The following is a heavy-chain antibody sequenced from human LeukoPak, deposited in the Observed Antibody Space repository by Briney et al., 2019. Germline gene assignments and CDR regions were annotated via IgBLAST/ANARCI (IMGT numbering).Heavy chain of an antibody. V-gene: IGHV1-69*13. CDR3: AQYYDFWSGSSRALDY. D-gene: IGHD3-3*01. CDR1: GGTFSSYA. J-gene: IGHJ4*02. Sequence: ASVKVSCKASGGTFSSYAISWVRQAPGQGLEWMGGIIPIFGTANYAQKFQGRVTITADESTSTAYMELSSLRSEDTAVYYCAQYYDFWSGSSRALDYWGQGTLVTVSS. CDR2: IIPIFGTA.